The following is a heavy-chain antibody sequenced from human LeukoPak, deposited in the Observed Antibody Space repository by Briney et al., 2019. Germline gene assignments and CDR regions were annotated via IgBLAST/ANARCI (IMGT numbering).Heavy chain of an antibody. CDR3: ARDLGYATTFDY. Sequence: GGSLRLSCAVSGFTFSSYAMSWVRQAPGKGLECVSIITGGGNIIYYAGSVKGRFTISRDNSKNTVYLQMNSLRAEDTAVYYCARDLGYATTFDYWGQGTLVTVSS. V-gene: IGHV3-23*01. J-gene: IGHJ4*02. CDR2: ITGGGNII. CDR1: GFTFSSYA. D-gene: IGHD1-26*01.